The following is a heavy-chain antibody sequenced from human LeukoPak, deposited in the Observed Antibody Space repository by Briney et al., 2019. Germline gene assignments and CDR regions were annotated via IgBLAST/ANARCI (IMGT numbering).Heavy chain of an antibody. CDR1: GFTFSSYS. J-gene: IGHJ4*02. CDR3: TTDASPYCADGKCYTGGNFDY. CDR2: ISSSSSYI. D-gene: IGHD2-8*01. V-gene: IGHV3-21*03. Sequence: PGGSLRLSCADSGFTFSSYSMSWVRQAPGKGLEWVSSISSSSSYIYYADSVKGRFTISRDNAKNSLYLQMNSLQTEDTAVYYCTTDASPYCADGKCYTGGNFDYWGQGTLVTVSS.